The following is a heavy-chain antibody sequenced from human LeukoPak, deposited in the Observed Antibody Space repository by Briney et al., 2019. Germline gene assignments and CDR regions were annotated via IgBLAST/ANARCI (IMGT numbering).Heavy chain of an antibody. V-gene: IGHV3-23*01. J-gene: IGHJ4*02. CDR1: GFTFSSYA. CDR3: AKDGGIMTTVTTVDY. D-gene: IGHD4-17*01. Sequence: GGSLRLSCAASGFTFSSYAMSWVRQAPGKGLEWVSAISGGGGSTYYADSVKGRFTISRDNSKNTLYLQMNSLRAEDTAVYYCAKDGGIMTTVTTVDYWGQGTLVTVSS. CDR2: ISGGGGST.